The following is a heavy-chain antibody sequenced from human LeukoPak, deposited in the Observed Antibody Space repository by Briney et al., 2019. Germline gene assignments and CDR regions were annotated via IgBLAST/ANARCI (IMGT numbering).Heavy chain of an antibody. CDR1: GFTFGDYT. CDR3: TRGRIGYCSGTSCYLDS. Sequence: GGSLRLSXTASGFTFGDYTMNWVRQAPGKGLEWVGFIRTKPYGGTPEYAASVAGRFTISRDDSKGIAYLQMNSLKIEDTAVYFCTRGRIGYCSGTSCYLDSWGQGTLVTVSS. CDR2: IRTKPYGGTP. J-gene: IGHJ4*02. D-gene: IGHD2-2*01. V-gene: IGHV3-49*04.